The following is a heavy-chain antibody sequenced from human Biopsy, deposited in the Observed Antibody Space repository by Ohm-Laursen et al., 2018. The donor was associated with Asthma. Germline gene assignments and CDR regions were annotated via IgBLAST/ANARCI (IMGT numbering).Heavy chain of an antibody. J-gene: IGHJ3*01. V-gene: IGHV1-3*04. CDR3: ARTYYDFLTGQVKDVFGV. D-gene: IGHD3-9*01. CDR1: GYNFISFA. CDR2: VNTGNGDT. Sequence: GASVKVSCKASGYNFISFAIHWVRQAPGQRLEWMGWVNTGNGDTKYSQKFQGRVTITRDTPASTAYMELRSLRSEDTATYYRARTYYDFLTGQVKDVFGVWGQGTMVTVSS.